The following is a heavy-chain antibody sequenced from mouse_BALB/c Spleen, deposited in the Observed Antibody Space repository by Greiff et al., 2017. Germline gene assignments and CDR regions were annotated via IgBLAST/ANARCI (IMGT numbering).Heavy chain of an antibody. V-gene: IGHV3-2*02. CDR3: ARYKITNAMDY. D-gene: IGHD2-4*01. CDR1: GYSITSDYA. Sequence: EVKLLESGPGLVKPSQSLSLTCTVTGYSITSDYAWNWIRQFPGNKLEWMGYISYSGSTSYNPSLKSRISITRDTSKNQFFLQLNSVTTEDTATYYCARYKITNAMDYWGQGTSVTVSS. J-gene: IGHJ4*01. CDR2: ISYSGST.